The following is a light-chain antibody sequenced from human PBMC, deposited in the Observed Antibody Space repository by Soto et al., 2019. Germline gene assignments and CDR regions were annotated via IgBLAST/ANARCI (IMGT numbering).Light chain of an antibody. J-gene: IGKJ5*01. CDR2: GVS. CDR3: QQYGNSPRT. CDR1: QSVRSDY. Sequence: EIVLTQSPDTLSLSPGQRATLSCRSSQSVRSDYFAWYQQKPGQAPRVIIFGVSTRATGIPDRFSGSGSGTDFTLTISRLEPEDFAVYFCQQYGNSPRTFGQGTRLEIK. V-gene: IGKV3-20*01.